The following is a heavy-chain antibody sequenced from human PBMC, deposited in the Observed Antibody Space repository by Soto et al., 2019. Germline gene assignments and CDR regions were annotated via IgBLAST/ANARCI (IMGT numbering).Heavy chain of an antibody. D-gene: IGHD3-9*01. J-gene: IGHJ6*03. CDR1: GFTFSDYY. CDR2: ISSSGSPI. Sequence: QVQLVESGGGLVKPGGSLRLSCAASGFTFSDYYMSWIRQAPGKGLEWGSYISSSGSPIYYADSVKGRFTISRDNAKDSLYPQMNSLRAEDTAVYYCARCDDILTGNYYYYYKDVWGNGTPVPVSS. CDR3: ARCDDILTGNYYYYYKDV. V-gene: IGHV3-11*01.